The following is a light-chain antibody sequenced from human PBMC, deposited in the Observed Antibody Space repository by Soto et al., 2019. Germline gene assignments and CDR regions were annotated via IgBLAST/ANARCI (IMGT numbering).Light chain of an antibody. CDR2: GAS. V-gene: IGKV3-20*01. J-gene: IGKJ1*01. Sequence: VLTLSPATLSLSTGERATLSSWASQSIAIDLAWYQQKPGQAPRLLIYGASNRASGVPDRFSGGGSGTDFTLTISRLEPEDFAVYYCQQYDDSPRTFGQGTKVDI. CDR3: QQYDDSPRT. CDR1: QSIAID.